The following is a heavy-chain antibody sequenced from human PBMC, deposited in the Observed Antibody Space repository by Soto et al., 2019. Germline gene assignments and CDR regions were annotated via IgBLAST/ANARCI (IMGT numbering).Heavy chain of an antibody. D-gene: IGHD1-26*01. CDR3: AKDSGWYYYYGMDV. V-gene: IGHV3-30*18. CDR1: GFTFSSYG. CDR2: ISYDGSNK. Sequence: SLRLSCAASGFTFSSYGMHWVRQAPGKGLEWVAVISYDGSNKYYADSVKGRFTISRDNSKNTLYLQMNSLRAEDTAVYYCAKDSGWYYYYGMDVWGQGTTVTVSS. J-gene: IGHJ6*02.